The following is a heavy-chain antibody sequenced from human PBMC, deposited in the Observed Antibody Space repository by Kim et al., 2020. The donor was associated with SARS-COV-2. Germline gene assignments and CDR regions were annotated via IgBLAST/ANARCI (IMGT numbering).Heavy chain of an antibody. CDR3: ARDREYSYGSLLYYGMDV. Sequence: GGSLRLSCAASGFTVSSNYMSWVRQAPGKGLEWVSVIYSGGSTYYADSVKGRFTISRHNSKNTLYLQMNSLRAEDTAVYYCARDREYSYGSLLYYGMDVWRQGTTVTVAS. CDR1: GFTVSSNY. D-gene: IGHD5-18*01. CDR2: IYSGGST. V-gene: IGHV3-53*04. J-gene: IGHJ6*02.